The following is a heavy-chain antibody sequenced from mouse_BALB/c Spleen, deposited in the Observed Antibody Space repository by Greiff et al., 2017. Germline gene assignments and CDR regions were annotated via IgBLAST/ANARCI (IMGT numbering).Heavy chain of an antibody. CDR3: ARGGLRHWYFDV. D-gene: IGHD2-4*01. Sequence: QVQLKESGPGLVQPSQSLSITCTVSGFSLTSNGVHWVRQSPGKGLEWLGVIWSGGSTDYNAAFISRLSISKDNSKSQVFFKMNSLQANDTAIYYCARGGLRHWYFDVWGAGTTVTVSS. CDR1: GFSLTSNG. CDR2: IWSGGST. J-gene: IGHJ1*01. V-gene: IGHV2-2*02.